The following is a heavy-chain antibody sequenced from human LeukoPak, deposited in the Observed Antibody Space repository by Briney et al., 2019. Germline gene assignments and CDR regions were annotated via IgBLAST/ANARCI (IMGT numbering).Heavy chain of an antibody. Sequence: GRSLRLSCAASGFTFDDYAMHWVRQAPGKGLEWVSGISWNSGSIGYADSVKGRFTISRDNAKNSLYLQMNSLRAEDTAVYYCAKDQRYYGSGSPTYFDYWGQGTLVTVSS. CDR1: GFTFDDYA. CDR2: ISWNSGSI. V-gene: IGHV3-9*01. J-gene: IGHJ4*02. CDR3: AKDQRYYGSGSPTYFDY. D-gene: IGHD3-10*01.